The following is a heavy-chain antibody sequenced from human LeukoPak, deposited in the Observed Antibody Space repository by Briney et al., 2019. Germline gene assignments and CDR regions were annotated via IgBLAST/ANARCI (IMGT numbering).Heavy chain of an antibody. CDR2: ISAYNGNT. D-gene: IGHD6-13*01. CDR3: ATVHGVAAWSGSYYYYMDV. V-gene: IGHV1-18*01. CDR1: GYTLRSYG. J-gene: IGHJ6*03. Sequence: ASVKVSCKASGYTLRSYGITWVRQAPGQGLEWMGWISAYNGNTKYPQKLQGRVTMTTDTSTSTAYMELRSLRSEDTAVYYCATVHGVAAWSGSYYYYMDVWGKGTTVTVSS.